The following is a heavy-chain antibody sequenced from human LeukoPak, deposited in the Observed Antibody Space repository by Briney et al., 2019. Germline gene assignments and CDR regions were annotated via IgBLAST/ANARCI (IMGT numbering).Heavy chain of an antibody. J-gene: IGHJ4*02. CDR3: ARGGSSWYYYFDL. CDR2: IYYSGST. V-gene: IGHV4-39*07. CDR1: GGSIRSSSHY. Sequence: SETLSLTCTVSGGSIRSSSHYWGWIRQPPGKGLEWIGSIYYSGSTYYNPSLKSRVAMSVDTSKNQFSLKLNFVTAADTAVYYCARGGSSWYYYFDLWGQGTLVTVSS. D-gene: IGHD6-13*01.